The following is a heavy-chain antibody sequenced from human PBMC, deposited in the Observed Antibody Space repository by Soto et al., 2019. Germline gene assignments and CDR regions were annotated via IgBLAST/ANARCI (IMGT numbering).Heavy chain of an antibody. CDR2: ISYDGSNK. V-gene: IGHV3-30*18. Sequence: GGSLRLSCAASGFTFSSYGMHWVRQAPGKGLEWVAVISYDGSNKYYADSVKGRFTISRDNSKNTLYLQMNSLRAEDTAVYYCAKTLEWLSLDYWGQGTLVTVSS. CDR3: AKTLEWLSLDY. CDR1: GFTFSSYG. J-gene: IGHJ4*02. D-gene: IGHD3-3*01.